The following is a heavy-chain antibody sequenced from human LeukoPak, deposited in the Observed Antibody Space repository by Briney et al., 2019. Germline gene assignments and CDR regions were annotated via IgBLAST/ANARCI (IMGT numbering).Heavy chain of an antibody. J-gene: IGHJ3*02. Sequence: AGSLRLSCAASGFTFSNYAIGRDRQPPGLGLEWVSSISGSSGTTYYADSVKGRFTISRENSKNTLYLQVNSLRAEDTAIYFCAKPYSTGWDAFDIWGQGTMVTVSS. CDR3: AKPYSTGWDAFDI. D-gene: IGHD6-19*01. V-gene: IGHV3-23*01. CDR1: GFTFSNYA. CDR2: ISGSSGTT.